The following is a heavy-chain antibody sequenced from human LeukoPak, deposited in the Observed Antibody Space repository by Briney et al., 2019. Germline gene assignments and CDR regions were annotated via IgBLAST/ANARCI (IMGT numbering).Heavy chain of an antibody. CDR2: IVVGSGNT. CDR3: AAVPNANAWYWDDAFDI. V-gene: IGHV1-58*01. CDR1: GFTFTTSA. D-gene: IGHD2-8*02. J-gene: IGHJ3*02. Sequence: SVKVSCKASGFTFTTSAVQWVRQARGQRLEWIGRIVVGSGNTDHAQKFQGRLTITRDISTSTAYMELSSLTSDDTAVYYCAAVPNANAWYWDDAFDIWGQGTMVTVSS.